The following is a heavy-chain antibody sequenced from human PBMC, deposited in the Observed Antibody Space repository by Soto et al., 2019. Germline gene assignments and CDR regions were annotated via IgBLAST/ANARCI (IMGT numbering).Heavy chain of an antibody. CDR3: ARGKNTMIVVLQIDY. CDR1: GYTFTGYY. V-gene: IGHV1-46*01. Sequence: ASVKVSCKASGYTFTGYYMHWVRQAPGQGLEWMGIINPSGGSTSYAQKFQGRVTMTRDTSISTAYMELSRLRSDDTAVYYCARGKNTMIVVLQIDYWGQGTLVTVSS. J-gene: IGHJ4*02. CDR2: INPSGGST. D-gene: IGHD3-22*01.